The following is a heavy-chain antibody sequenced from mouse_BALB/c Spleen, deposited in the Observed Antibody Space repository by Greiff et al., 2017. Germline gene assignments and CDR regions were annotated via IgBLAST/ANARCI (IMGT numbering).Heavy chain of an antibody. CDR1: GYTFTSYY. V-gene: IGHV1S16*01. J-gene: IGHJ3*01. Sequence: VQLQQSGADLVKPGASVKLSCKASGYTFTSYYMYWVKQRPGQGLEWIGEINPSNGGTNFNEKFKSKATLTVDKSSSTAYMQLSSLTSEDSAVYYCTQGAWFAYWGQGTLVTVSA. CDR2: INPSNGGT. CDR3: TQGAWFAY.